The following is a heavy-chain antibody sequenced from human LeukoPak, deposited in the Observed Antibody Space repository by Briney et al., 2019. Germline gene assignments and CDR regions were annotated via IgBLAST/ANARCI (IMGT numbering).Heavy chain of an antibody. J-gene: IGHJ1*01. V-gene: IGHV1-2*04. Sequence: ASVKVSCKASGYTFTGYYMHWVRQAPGQGLEWMGWINPNSGGTNYAQKFQGWVTMTRDTSISTAYMELSRLRSDDTAVYYCARDRAGAAAGTRPEYFQHWGQGTLATVSS. CDR1: GYTFTGYY. CDR2: INPNSGGT. CDR3: ARDRAGAAAGTRPEYFQH. D-gene: IGHD6-13*01.